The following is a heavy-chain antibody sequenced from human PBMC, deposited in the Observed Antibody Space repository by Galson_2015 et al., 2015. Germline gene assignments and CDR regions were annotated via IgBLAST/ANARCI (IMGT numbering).Heavy chain of an antibody. CDR1: GFSLSTRVGG. D-gene: IGHD3-9*01. CDR3: AHSPLVSFAWYFDL. CDR2: DSVNDDK. V-gene: IGHV2-5*01. Sequence: PALVKPTQTLTLTCTFSGFSLSTRVGGVGWIRQPPGKALEWLALDSVNDDKRYRPSLKSRLIITKDTSKNQAVLTMINMDPVDTATYYCAHSPLVSFAWYFDLWGRGTLVTVSS. J-gene: IGHJ2*01.